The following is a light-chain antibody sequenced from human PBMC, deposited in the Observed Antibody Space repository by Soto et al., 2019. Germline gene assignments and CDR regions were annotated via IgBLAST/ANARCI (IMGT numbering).Light chain of an antibody. CDR2: DAS. CDR1: QNMKTY. V-gene: IGKV1-39*01. Sequence: DIRTTQSPSSLSASVGDRVTITCRASQNMKTYLNWYQHKLGEAPKLLIYDASNLQGGVPSRFSGSGSGTDFTLTISSLQPEDFATYYCQQSYSTPLTFGGGIKVEIK. CDR3: QQSYSTPLT. J-gene: IGKJ4*01.